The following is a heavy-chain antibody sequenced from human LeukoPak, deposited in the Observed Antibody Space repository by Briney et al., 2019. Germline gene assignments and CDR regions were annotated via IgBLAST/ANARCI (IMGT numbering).Heavy chain of an antibody. V-gene: IGHV3-30*03. CDR3: AVGTAFGY. CDR2: ISYGGTYE. J-gene: IGHJ4*02. CDR1: GFTFANYA. D-gene: IGHD1-1*01. Sequence: PGRSLRLSCAASGFTFANYAMHWVRQAPGKGLEWVALISYGGTYEFYADSVRGRFTISRDNSKNTLYLQMNSLRAEDTAVYYCAVGTAFGYWGQGTLVTVSS.